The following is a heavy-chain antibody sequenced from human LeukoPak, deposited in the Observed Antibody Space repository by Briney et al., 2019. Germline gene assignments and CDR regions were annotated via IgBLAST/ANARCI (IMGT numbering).Heavy chain of an antibody. CDR3: AKSPEVDIVATNSVPGFDY. CDR2: IRYDGSNK. Sequence: GGSLRLSCAASGFTFSSYGMHWVRQAPGKGLEWVAFIRYDGSNKYYADSVKGRFTISRDNSKNTLYLQMNSLRAEDTAVYYCAKSPEVDIVATNSVPGFDYWGQGTLVTVSS. V-gene: IGHV3-30*02. CDR1: GFTFSSYG. D-gene: IGHD5-12*01. J-gene: IGHJ4*02.